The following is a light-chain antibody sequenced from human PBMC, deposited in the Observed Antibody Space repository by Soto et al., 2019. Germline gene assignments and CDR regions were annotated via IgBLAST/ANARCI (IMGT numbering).Light chain of an antibody. Sequence: QSVLTQPASVSGATGERVTISCTGSSSNIGAGYDVHWYQQLPGTAPKLLIYGNSNRPSGVPDRFSGSKSGTSASLAITGLQAEDEADYYCQSYDSSLSVVFGGGTQLTV. CDR3: QSYDSSLSVV. CDR1: SSNIGAGYD. V-gene: IGLV1-40*01. CDR2: GNS. J-gene: IGLJ2*01.